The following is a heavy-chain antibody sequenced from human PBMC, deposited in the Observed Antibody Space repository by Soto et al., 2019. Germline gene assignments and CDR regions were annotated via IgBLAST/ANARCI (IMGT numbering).Heavy chain of an antibody. CDR3: ARGRDPDY. J-gene: IGHJ4*02. CDR2: IIPILGIA. Sequence: QVQLVQSGAXVKKPGSSVXXXXKASGGTFSSYTISWVRQAPGQGLEWMGRIIPILGIANYAQKFQGRVTITADKSTSTAYMELSSLRSEDTAVYYCARGRDPDYWGQGTLVTVSS. CDR1: GGTFSSYT. V-gene: IGHV1-69*02.